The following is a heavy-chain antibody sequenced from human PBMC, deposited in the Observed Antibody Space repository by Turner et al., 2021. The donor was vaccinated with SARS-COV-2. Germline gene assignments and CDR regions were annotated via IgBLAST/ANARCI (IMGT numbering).Heavy chain of an antibody. D-gene: IGHD3-10*01. CDR2: ISWNSRSI. V-gene: IGHV3-9*01. J-gene: IGHJ6*02. Sequence: EVQLVESGGGLVQPGRSLRLSCAASGFTFDDYAMHWVRQAPGKGLEWVSSISWNSRSIGYADSVKGRFTISRDNAKNSLCLQMHSLRAEDTALYYCAKDMVRGLIYYYYGMDVWGQGTTVTVSS. CDR3: AKDMVRGLIYYYYGMDV. CDR1: GFTFDDYA.